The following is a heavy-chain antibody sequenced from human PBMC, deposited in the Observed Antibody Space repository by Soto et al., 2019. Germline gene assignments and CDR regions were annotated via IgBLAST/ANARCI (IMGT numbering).Heavy chain of an antibody. Sequence: LKISCKGSGYYFPSYWIGWVRQMPGKGLEWMGIFYPGDSDTRYSPSFQGQVTISADRSISTAYLQWSSLKPSDTAMYYCARQGNGAEGFDYWGQGTLVTVSS. V-gene: IGHV5-51*01. CDR3: ARQGNGAEGFDY. J-gene: IGHJ4*02. CDR1: GYYFPSYW. D-gene: IGHD4-17*01. CDR2: FYPGDSDT.